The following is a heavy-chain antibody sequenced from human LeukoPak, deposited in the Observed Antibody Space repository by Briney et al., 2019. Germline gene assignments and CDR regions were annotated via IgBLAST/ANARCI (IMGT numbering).Heavy chain of an antibody. CDR3: AGGGGGLWDYGSGIRRRFDY. Sequence: ASVKVSCKASGYTFTSYYMHWVRQAPGQGLEWMGIINPSGGSTSYAQRFQGRVTMTRDTSTSTVYMELSSLRSEDMAVYYCAGGGGGLWDYGSGIRRRFDYWGQGTLVTVSS. CDR1: GYTFTSYY. CDR2: INPSGGST. J-gene: IGHJ4*02. V-gene: IGHV1-46*01. D-gene: IGHD3-10*01.